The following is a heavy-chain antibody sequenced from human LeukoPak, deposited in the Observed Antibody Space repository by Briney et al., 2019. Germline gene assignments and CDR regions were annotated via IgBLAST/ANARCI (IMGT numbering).Heavy chain of an antibody. CDR2: IRYDGSNK. J-gene: IGHJ4*02. CDR1: GFTFSSYG. CDR3: ARGGYYDFWSGFYFDY. Sequence: GGSLRLSCAASGFTFSSYGMHWVRQAPGKGLEWVAFIRYDGSNKYYADSVKGRFTISRDNSKNTLYLQMNSLRAGDTAVYYCARGGYYDFWSGFYFDYWGQGTLVTVSS. V-gene: IGHV3-30*02. D-gene: IGHD3-3*01.